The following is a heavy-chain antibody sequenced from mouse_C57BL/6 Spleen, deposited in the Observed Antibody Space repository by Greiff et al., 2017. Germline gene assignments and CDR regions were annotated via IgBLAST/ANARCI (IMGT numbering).Heavy chain of an antibody. J-gene: IGHJ3*01. CDR1: GFSFTRYC. Sequence: VHLVEAGPGLVAPSPSLSITFTVSGFSFTRYCVHLGRPPPGKGLEWLVVIWSDGSTTYNSALKSRLSISKDNSKSQVFLKMNSLQTDDTAMYYCASLDSSGYWFAYWGQGTLVTVSA. V-gene: IGHV2-6*03. D-gene: IGHD3-2*02. CDR2: IWSDGST. CDR3: ASLDSSGYWFAY.